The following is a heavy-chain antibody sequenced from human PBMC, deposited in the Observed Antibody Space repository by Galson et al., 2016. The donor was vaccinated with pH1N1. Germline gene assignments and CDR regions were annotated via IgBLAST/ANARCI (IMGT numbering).Heavy chain of an antibody. CDR2: IRFAGDGQ. CDR1: RFTLSSYG. D-gene: IGHD3-16*01. V-gene: IGHV3-30*02. Sequence: SGAEVTKPGGSLRLSCAGSRFTLSSYGIHWVRQAPGKGLEWVAFIRFAGDGQIYTDSVKGRFTISRDNSKNTVYLQMDSLRADDTAEYFCAKVGLHDPSGHFYYMDVWGKGTTVTVSS. CDR3: AKVGLHDPSGHFYYMDV. J-gene: IGHJ6*03.